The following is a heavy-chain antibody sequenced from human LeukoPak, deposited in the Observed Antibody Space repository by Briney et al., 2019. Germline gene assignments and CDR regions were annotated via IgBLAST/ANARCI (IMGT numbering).Heavy chain of an antibody. D-gene: IGHD5-18*01. CDR3: AKGAGGFSYYNWFDP. Sequence: SETLSLTCTVSGGSISSSSYYWGWIRQPPGKGLEGIGRIYYSGSTYYNPSLKMRVTISVDTSKNQFSLKLASVTAADTAVYYCAKGAGGFSYYNWFDPWGQGTLVTVSS. CDR2: IYYSGST. V-gene: IGHV4-39*07. J-gene: IGHJ5*02. CDR1: GGSISSSSYY.